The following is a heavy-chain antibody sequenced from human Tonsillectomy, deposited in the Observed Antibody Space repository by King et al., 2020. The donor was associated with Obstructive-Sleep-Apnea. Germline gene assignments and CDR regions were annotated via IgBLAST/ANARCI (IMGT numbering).Heavy chain of an antibody. D-gene: IGHD4-17*01. CDR3: AKVAYGDYSDY. CDR1: GFTFGSYG. CDR2: IRYDGSHK. V-gene: IGHV3-30*02. J-gene: IGHJ4*02. Sequence: QLVQSGGGVVQPGRSLTLSCAASGFTFGSYGMHWVRQPPGKGLEWVAFIRYDGSHKDYADSVKGRFIISRDNSKSTLYLQMNPLRAEDTAVYHCAKVAYGDYSDYWGQGTLVTVSS.